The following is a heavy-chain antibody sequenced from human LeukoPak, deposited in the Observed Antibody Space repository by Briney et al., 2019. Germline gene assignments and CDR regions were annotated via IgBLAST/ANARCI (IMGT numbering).Heavy chain of an antibody. CDR1: GFSFSTYA. V-gene: IGHV3-21*06. Sequence: GGSLRLSCTASGFSFSTYAMTWVRQAPGKGLEWISSISSGSRYIYYADSVRGRFTISRDNTKNSLYLLMNNLRAEDTAIYYCARDRPTGASRVFVVQWGQGTPVAVSS. D-gene: IGHD2-15*01. CDR2: ISSGSRYI. J-gene: IGHJ4*02. CDR3: ARDRPTGASRVFVVQ.